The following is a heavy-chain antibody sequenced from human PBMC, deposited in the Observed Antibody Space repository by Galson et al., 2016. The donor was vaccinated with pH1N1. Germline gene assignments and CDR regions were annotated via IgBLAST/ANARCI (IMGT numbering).Heavy chain of an antibody. V-gene: IGHV3-53*01. Sequence: SLRLSCASYAFSVRNNFMTWVRQPPGKALEWVSTIYSDGSTNYGDFVKGRFTVSRDISENTVFLQLNSLRVDDTVVYYCARDKRRYFDSWGQGTLVTVSP. J-gene: IGHJ4*02. CDR1: AFSVRNNF. CDR3: ARDKRRYFDS. CDR2: IYSDGST.